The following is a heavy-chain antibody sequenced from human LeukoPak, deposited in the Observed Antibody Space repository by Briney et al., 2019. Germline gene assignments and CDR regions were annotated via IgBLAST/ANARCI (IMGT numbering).Heavy chain of an antibody. CDR3: ARQPGGYSGPFDY. CDR1: GGSISSSSYY. Sequence: KASETLSLTCSVSGGSISSSSYYWGWIRQPPGKGLEWVASVYYSGSTYYNPSLGSRVTMSVDTSKNQFSLKLSSVTAADTAVYYCARQPGGYSGPFDYWGQGTLVTVSS. CDR2: VYYSGST. D-gene: IGHD5-12*01. J-gene: IGHJ4*02. V-gene: IGHV4-39*01.